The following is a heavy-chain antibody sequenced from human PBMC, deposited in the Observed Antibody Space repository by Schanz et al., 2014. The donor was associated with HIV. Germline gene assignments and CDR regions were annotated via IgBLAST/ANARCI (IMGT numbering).Heavy chain of an antibody. D-gene: IGHD1-26*01. CDR3: AKDIGRDVGYGLDV. V-gene: IGHV3-9*01. Sequence: VQLVESGGGVVQPGRSLRLSCAVSGFTFDDYAMHWVRQAPGKGLEWVSGISWNSGSIGYADSVKGRFTISRDNAKNPLHLQMNSLRAEDTALYYCAKDIGRDVGYGLDVWGQGTTVTVS. J-gene: IGHJ6*02. CDR2: ISWNSGSI. CDR1: GFTFDDYA.